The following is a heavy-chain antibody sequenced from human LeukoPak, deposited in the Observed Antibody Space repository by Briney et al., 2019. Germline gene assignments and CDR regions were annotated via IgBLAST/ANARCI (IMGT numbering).Heavy chain of an antibody. J-gene: IGHJ4*02. V-gene: IGHV3-53*01. Sequence: GGSLRLSCTVSGFTVSSNSMSWVRQAPGKGLEWALFIYSDNTHYSDSVKGRFTISRDNSKNTLYLQMNSLRAEDTAVYYCARRAGAYSHPYDYWGQGTLVTVSS. D-gene: IGHD4/OR15-4a*01. CDR1: GFTVSSNS. CDR3: ARRAGAYSHPYDY. CDR2: IYSDNT.